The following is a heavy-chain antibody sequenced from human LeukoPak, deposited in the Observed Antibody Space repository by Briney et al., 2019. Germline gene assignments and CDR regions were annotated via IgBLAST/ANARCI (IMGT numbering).Heavy chain of an antibody. CDR1: KFPFISYW. Sequence: PGGSLKLSWAAPKFPFISYWMSWVGRAPGKGLEWVAYMNQLGNEKNYLDSVKGRFTISRDNAKNSLYLQMNSLRAEDTAVYYCARGTYYYEFWGQGTLVTVSS. V-gene: IGHV3-7*04. CDR3: ARGTYYYEF. D-gene: IGHD3-16*01. CDR2: MNQLGNEK. J-gene: IGHJ4*02.